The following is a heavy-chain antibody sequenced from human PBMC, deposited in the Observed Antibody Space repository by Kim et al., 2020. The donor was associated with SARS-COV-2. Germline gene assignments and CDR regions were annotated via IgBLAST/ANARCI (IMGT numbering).Heavy chain of an antibody. CDR1: GGTFSSYA. V-gene: IGHV1-69*13. D-gene: IGHD5-12*01. CDR2: IIPIFGTA. Sequence: SVKVSCKASGGTFSSYAISWVRQAPGQGLEWMGGIIPIFGTANYAQKFQGRVTITADESTSTAYMELSSLRSEDTAVYYCARSGGGYSGYDSLYYYYYYGMDVWGQGTTVTVSS. CDR3: ARSGGGYSGYDSLYYYYYYGMDV. J-gene: IGHJ6*02.